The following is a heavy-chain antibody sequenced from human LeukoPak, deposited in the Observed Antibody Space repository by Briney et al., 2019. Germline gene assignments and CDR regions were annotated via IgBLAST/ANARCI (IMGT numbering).Heavy chain of an antibody. D-gene: IGHD1-26*01. J-gene: IGHJ4*02. CDR2: INDNGGQR. Sequence: GGSLRLSCAASGFAFNNYAMTWVRQAPGKGLEWVSNINDNGGQRHYADSVKGRFTISRGNSKNTLFLQMDSLRAEDTAVYYCAKTQWKVGATDYFDYWGQGILVTVSS. V-gene: IGHV3-23*01. CDR3: AKTQWKVGATDYFDY. CDR1: GFAFNNYA.